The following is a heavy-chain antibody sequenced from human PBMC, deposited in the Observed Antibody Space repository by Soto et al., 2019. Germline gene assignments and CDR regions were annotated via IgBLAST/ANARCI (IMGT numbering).Heavy chain of an antibody. V-gene: IGHV1-69*01. D-gene: IGHD7-27*01. J-gene: IGHJ6*02. CDR2: IIPISSTT. CDR1: GGNFITFA. CDR3: AKKLGIDPFGSYGLDV. Sequence: QVQLVQSGAEVKKPGSSVKVSCKASGGNFITFAISWVRQAPGQGLEWMGEIIPISSTTKSAHKFQDRVTISADGSSSTDHIELRSLKSEDTAIYFCAKKLGIDPFGSYGLDVWGQGTTVTVSS.